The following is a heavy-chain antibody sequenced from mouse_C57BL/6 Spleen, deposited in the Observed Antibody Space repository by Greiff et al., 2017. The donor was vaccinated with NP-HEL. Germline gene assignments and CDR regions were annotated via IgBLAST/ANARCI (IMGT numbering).Heavy chain of an antibody. D-gene: IGHD1-1*01. CDR3: AREGFYYYGSSREYFDV. V-gene: IGHV1-76*01. CDR1: GYTFTDYY. CDR2: IYPGSGNT. Sequence: QVQLKQSGAELVRPGASVKLSCKASGYTFTDYYINWVKQRPGQGLEWIARIYPGSGNTYYNEKFKGKATLTAEKSSSTAYMQLSSLTSEDSAVYFCAREGFYYYGSSREYFDVWGTGTTVTVSS. J-gene: IGHJ1*03.